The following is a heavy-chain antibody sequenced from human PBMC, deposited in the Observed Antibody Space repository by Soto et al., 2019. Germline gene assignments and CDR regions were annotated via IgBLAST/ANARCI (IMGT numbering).Heavy chain of an antibody. J-gene: IGHJ4*02. Sequence: PGGSLRLSCAASGFTFSSYAMAWVRQAPGKGLEWISAISGSGGSTYHGDSVKGRFTISRDNSKNTLYVQMNSLRAEDTAIYYCAKGSAHGSPYYFDSWGRGTLVTVSS. CDR1: GFTFSSYA. D-gene: IGHD6-25*01. CDR3: AKGSAHGSPYYFDS. V-gene: IGHV3-23*01. CDR2: ISGSGGST.